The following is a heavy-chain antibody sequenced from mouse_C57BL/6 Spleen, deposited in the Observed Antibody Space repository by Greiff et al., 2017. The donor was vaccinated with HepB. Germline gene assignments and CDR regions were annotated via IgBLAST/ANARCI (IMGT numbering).Heavy chain of an antibody. J-gene: IGHJ2*01. CDR1: GYTFTDYY. D-gene: IGHD1-1*01. Sequence: VQLQQSGAELVRPGASVKLSCKASGYTFTDYYINWVKQRPGQGLEWIARIYPGSGNTYYNEKFKGKATLTAEKSSSTAYMQLSSLTSEDSAVYFWAISDITTEGGDYWGQGTTLTVSS. CDR3: AISDITTEGGDY. V-gene: IGHV1-76*01. CDR2: IYPGSGNT.